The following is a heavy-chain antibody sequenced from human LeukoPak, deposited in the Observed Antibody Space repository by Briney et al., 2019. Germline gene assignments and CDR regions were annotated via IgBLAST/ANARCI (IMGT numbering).Heavy chain of an antibody. V-gene: IGHV1-18*01. CDR1: GYTFTSYG. Sequence: ASVKVSCKASGYTFTSYGISWVRQAPGQGLEWMGWISAYNGNTNYAQKLQGRVTMTTDTSTSTAYMELRSLRSDDTAVYYCARAIDGYYYYYMDVWGKGTTVAVSS. J-gene: IGHJ6*03. CDR2: ISAYNGNT. D-gene: IGHD3-9*01. CDR3: ARAIDGYYYYYMDV.